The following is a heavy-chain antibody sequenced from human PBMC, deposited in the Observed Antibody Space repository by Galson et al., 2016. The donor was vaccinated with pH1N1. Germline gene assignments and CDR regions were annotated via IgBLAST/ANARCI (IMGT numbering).Heavy chain of an antibody. CDR2: MNPNNGNA. CDR1: GYTLTSYD. CDR3: ARGPVYWYFDL. Sequence: SVKVSCKASGYTLTSYDINWVRQATGQGLEWMGWMNPNNGNADHAPKFQGRVTLTRNASINPAYMELSSLTSEDTAVYYCARGPVYWYFDLWGRGTPVIVSS. J-gene: IGHJ2*01. V-gene: IGHV1-8*01.